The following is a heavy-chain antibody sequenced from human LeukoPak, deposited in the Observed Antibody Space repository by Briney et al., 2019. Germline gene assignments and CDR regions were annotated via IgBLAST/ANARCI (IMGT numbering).Heavy chain of an antibody. CDR2: ISAYNGNT. CDR1: EDTFTDYY. Sequence: VASVKVSCKASEDTFTDYYIHWVRQAPGQGLEWMGWISAYNGNTNYAQKLQGRVTMTTDTSTSTAYMELRSLRSDDTAVYYCARDLYGDYLLNYYYYSMDVWGKGTMVTVSS. CDR3: ARDLYGDYLLNYYYYSMDV. V-gene: IGHV1-18*04. J-gene: IGHJ6*03. D-gene: IGHD4-17*01.